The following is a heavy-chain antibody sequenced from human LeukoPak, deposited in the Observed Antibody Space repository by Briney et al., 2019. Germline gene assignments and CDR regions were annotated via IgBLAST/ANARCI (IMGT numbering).Heavy chain of an antibody. CDR2: IYSSGST. D-gene: IGHD3-22*01. CDR1: GGSISSDSYY. Sequence: SQTLSLTCTVSGGSISSDSYYWSWIWQPAGKGLEWIGRIYSSGSTYYNPSLKSRVTISVDRSKNQFSLKLSSVTAADTAVYYCARGGGDHYDSSGYWFWGQGTLVTVSS. J-gene: IGHJ4*02. V-gene: IGHV4-61*02. CDR3: ARGGGDHYDSSGYWF.